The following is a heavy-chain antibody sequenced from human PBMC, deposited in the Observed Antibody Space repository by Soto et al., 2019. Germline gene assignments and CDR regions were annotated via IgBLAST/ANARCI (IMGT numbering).Heavy chain of an antibody. CDR1: GFTFSSYA. CDR3: AKDRPPHQRKQTPDY. D-gene: IGHD3-10*01. J-gene: IGHJ4*02. Sequence: EVQLLESGGGLVQPGGSLRLSCAASGFTFSSYAMSWVRQAPGKGLEWVSAISGSGGSTYYADSVKGRFTISRDNSKXXXXXXXXXXXXXXXXVYYCAKDRPPHQRKQTPDYWGQGTLVTVSS. CDR2: ISGSGGST. V-gene: IGHV3-23*01.